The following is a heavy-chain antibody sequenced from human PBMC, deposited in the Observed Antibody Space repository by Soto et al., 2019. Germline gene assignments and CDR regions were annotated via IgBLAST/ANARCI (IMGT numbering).Heavy chain of an antibody. CDR2: IIPIFGTA. CDR1: GGTFSSYA. J-gene: IGHJ6*02. Sequence: GASVKVSCKASGGTFSSYAISWVRQAPGQGLEWMGGIIPIFGTANYAQKFQGRVTITADESTSTAYMELSSLGAEDTAVYYCARAIGGSYLYGLDVWGQGTTVTVSS. D-gene: IGHD1-26*01. V-gene: IGHV1-69*13. CDR3: ARAIGGSYLYGLDV.